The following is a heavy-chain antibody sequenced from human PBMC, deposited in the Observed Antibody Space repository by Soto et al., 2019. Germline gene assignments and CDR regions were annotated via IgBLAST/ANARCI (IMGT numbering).Heavy chain of an antibody. D-gene: IGHD6-6*01. CDR2: IFPIFCTP. V-gene: IGHV1-69*05. CDR3: ARAHRLPIAAAPLGPFDI. J-gene: IGHJ3*02. Sequence: ASVTLSCDASGGTFSSYAISWVRQAPAEEHSWMGVIFPIFCTPTGSKKLQGRVTIITLASTSPPYMELSSPRSEDTGVYYCARAHRLPIAAAPLGPFDIGCPG. CDR1: GGTFSSYA.